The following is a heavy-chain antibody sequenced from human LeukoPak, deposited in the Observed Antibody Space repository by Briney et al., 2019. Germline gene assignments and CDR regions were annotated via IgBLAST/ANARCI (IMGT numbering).Heavy chain of an antibody. CDR2: INPNSGGT. J-gene: IGHJ4*02. CDR1: GYTFTGYY. V-gene: IGHV1-2*02. D-gene: IGHD1-26*01. CDR3: ARDYGAGATGY. Sequence: ASVKVSCKASGYTFTGYYMHWVRQAPGQGLEWMGWINPNSGGTNYVQKFQGRVTMTRDTSISTAYMELRSLRSDDTAVYYCARDYGAGATGYWGQGTLVTVSS.